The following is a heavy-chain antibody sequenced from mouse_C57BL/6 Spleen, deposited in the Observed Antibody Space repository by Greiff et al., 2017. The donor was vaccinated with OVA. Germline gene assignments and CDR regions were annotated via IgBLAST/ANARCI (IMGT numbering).Heavy chain of an antibody. J-gene: IGHJ4*01. CDR3: ARRGVYYYGSSYSYYAMDY. V-gene: IGHV5-17*01. CDR2: ISSGSSTI. Sequence: EVHLVESGGGLVKPGGSLKLSCAASGFTFSDYGMHWVRQAPEKGLEWVAYISSGSSTIYYADTVKGRFTISRDNAKNTLFLQMTSLRSEDTAMYYCARRGVYYYGSSYSYYAMDYWGQGTSVTVSS. D-gene: IGHD1-1*01. CDR1: GFTFSDYG.